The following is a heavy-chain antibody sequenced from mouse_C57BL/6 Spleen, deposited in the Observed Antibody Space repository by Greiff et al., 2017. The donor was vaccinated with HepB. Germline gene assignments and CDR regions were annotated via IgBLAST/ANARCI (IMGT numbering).Heavy chain of an antibody. CDR2: INPNNGGT. J-gene: IGHJ2*01. D-gene: IGHD2-2*01. CDR1: GYTFTDYY. V-gene: IGHV1-26*01. Sequence: EVQLQQSGPELVKPGASVKISCKASGYTFTDYYMNWVKQSHGKSLEWIGDINPNNGGTSYTQKFKGKATLTVDKSSSTAYMELRSLTSDDSAGYYCARLQSTMVTGFDYWGQGTTLTVSS. CDR3: ARLQSTMVTGFDY.